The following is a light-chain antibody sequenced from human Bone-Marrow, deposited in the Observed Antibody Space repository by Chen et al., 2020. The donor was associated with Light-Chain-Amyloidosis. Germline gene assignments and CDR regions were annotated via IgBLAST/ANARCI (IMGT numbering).Light chain of an antibody. CDR2: LVS. CDR1: QSLLHRNGYNY. Sequence: DIVLTQPPLSLPVTPGEPASISCRSSQSLLHRNGYNYLGWYRQKPGQSPQLLIYLVSHRASGDADRCSGSGSGTDFELKISRVEAEDVGVYYCMQTVQSTWTFGQGTKVEIK. CDR3: MQTVQSTWT. V-gene: IGKV2-28*01. J-gene: IGKJ1*01.